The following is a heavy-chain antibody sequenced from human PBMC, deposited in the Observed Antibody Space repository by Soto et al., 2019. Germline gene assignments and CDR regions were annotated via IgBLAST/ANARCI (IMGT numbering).Heavy chain of an antibody. CDR2: IRSKANSYAT. CDR3: TRPPTFYGGNSSSDY. D-gene: IGHD4-17*01. V-gene: IGHV3-73*01. J-gene: IGHJ4*02. Sequence: EVQLVESGGGLVQPGGSLKLSCAASGFTFSGSAMHWVRQASGKGLEWVGRIRSKANSYATAYAASVKGRFTISRDDSKNTAYLQMNSLKTEDTAVYYCTRPPTFYGGNSSSDYWGQGTLVTVSS. CDR1: GFTFSGSA.